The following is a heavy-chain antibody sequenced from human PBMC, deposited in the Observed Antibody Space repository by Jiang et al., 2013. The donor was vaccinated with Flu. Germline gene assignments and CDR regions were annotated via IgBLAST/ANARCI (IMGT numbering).Heavy chain of an antibody. D-gene: IGHD6-13*01. V-gene: IGHV1-69-2*01. Sequence: SGAEVKKPGATVKISCNVSGYTFTNYNMHWVQQAPGKGLEWMGLVDPEDGETIYAERFQGRVTITADTSTDTAYMELSSLRSDDTAVYYCTTEKTAGNVFDIWGQGTMATVSS. CDR1: GYTFTNYN. J-gene: IGHJ3*02. CDR3: TTEKTAGNVFDI. CDR2: VDPEDGET.